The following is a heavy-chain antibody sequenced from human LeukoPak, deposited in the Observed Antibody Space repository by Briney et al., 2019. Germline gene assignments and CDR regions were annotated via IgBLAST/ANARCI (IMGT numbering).Heavy chain of an antibody. Sequence: ASVKVSCKASGGTFSSYAISWVRQAPGQGLEWMGVINPSGGSTSYAQKFQGRVTMTRDTSTSAVYMDLSSLRSDDTAVYYCASRHDYGSDAFDIWGQGTMVTVSS. CDR1: GGTFSSYA. V-gene: IGHV1-46*01. CDR2: INPSGGST. CDR3: ASRHDYGSDAFDI. D-gene: IGHD4-17*01. J-gene: IGHJ3*02.